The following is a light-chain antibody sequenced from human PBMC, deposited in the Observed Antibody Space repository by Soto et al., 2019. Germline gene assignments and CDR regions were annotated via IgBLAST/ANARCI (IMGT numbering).Light chain of an antibody. J-gene: IGKJ1*01. V-gene: IGKV1-5*01. Sequence: DIQMTQSPSTLSASIGDRVTITCRASQSLYNCLACYQQRPGKAPKLLIYDVSSLESGVPSRFSGSGSGTEFTLTISSLQPDDFATYYCQQYNSYSFGQGTKVDMK. CDR3: QQYNSYS. CDR1: QSLYNC. CDR2: DVS.